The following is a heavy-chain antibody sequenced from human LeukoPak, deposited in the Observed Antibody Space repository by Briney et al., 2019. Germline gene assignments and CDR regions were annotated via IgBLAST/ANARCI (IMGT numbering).Heavy chain of an antibody. J-gene: IGHJ4*02. Sequence: SETLSLTCAVYGGSFSGYYWSWIRQPPGKGLEWIGEINHSGSTNYNPSLKSRVTISVDTSKNQFSLKLSAVTAADTAVYYCAIWSSGTEYYFDYWGQGTLVTVSS. CDR1: GGSFSGYY. V-gene: IGHV4-34*01. D-gene: IGHD6-19*01. CDR3: AIWSSGTEYYFDY. CDR2: INHSGST.